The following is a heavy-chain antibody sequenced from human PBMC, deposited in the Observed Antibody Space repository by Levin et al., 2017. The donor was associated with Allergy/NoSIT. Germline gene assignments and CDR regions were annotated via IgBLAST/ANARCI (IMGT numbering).Heavy chain of an antibody. V-gene: IGHV3-43*01. CDR1: GFTFDDYT. J-gene: IGHJ3*02. CDR3: AKDFSRAAFGKNYLPPAGVFDI. CDR2: ISWDGGST. D-gene: IGHD2/OR15-2a*01. Sequence: GESLKISCAASGFTFDDYTMHWVRQAPGKGLEWVSLISWDGGSTYYADSVKGRFTISRDNSKNSLYLQMNSLRTEDTALYYCAKDFSRAAFGKNYLPPAGVFDIWGQGTMVTVSS.